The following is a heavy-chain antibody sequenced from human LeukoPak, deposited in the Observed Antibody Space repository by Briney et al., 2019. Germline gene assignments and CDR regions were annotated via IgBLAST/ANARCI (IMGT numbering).Heavy chain of an antibody. J-gene: IGHJ6*03. CDR2: IHYSGST. V-gene: IGHV4-59*01. D-gene: IGHD2-2*01. Sequence: PSETLSLTCTVSGGSISSYYWSWIRQPPGKGLEWIGYIHYSGSTNYNPSLKSRVTISVDTSKNQFSLKLSSVTAADTAVYYCARINRDIVVVPAAMNYYYYYMDVWGKGTTVTVSS. CDR1: GGSISSYY. CDR3: ARINRDIVVVPAAMNYYYYYMDV.